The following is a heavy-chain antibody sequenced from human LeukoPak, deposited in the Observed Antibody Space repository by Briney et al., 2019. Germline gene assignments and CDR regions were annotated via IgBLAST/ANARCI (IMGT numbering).Heavy chain of an antibody. Sequence: GSLLLSCAASGFTLSSYTMHWVRQAPGKGLEYVSAISNNGGTTYYANSVKGRFTISRDNSKNTLYLQMGSLRVEDMAVYYCARVASSGTYGDYWGQGTLVSVSS. J-gene: IGHJ4*02. CDR2: ISNNGGTT. D-gene: IGHD1-26*01. CDR1: GFTLSSYT. CDR3: ARVASSGTYGDY. V-gene: IGHV3-64*01.